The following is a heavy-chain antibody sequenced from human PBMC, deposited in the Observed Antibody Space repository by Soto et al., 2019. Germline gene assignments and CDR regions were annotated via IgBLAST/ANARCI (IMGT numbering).Heavy chain of an antibody. D-gene: IGHD1-1*01. CDR3: ARDPGTATFES. CDR1: GFTFSDYS. J-gene: IGHJ5*01. Sequence: QVQLVESGGGLVKPGGSLKLTCTASGFTFSDYSMSWIRQAPGKGLEWVSYISTTSTYTGYADSVKGRFTITRDNAKNSLFLQVNSLRAADPAVYYCARDPGTATFESGGQGPLVTGSS. CDR2: ISTTSTYT. V-gene: IGHV3-11*05.